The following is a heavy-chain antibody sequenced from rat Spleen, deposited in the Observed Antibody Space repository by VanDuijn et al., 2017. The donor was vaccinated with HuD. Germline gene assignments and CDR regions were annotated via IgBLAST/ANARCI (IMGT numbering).Heavy chain of an antibody. D-gene: IGHD1-11*01. Sequence: EVHLVESGGGFFQPGRSLKLSCAASGFTFSNYYMAWVRQAPTKGLEWVTYISTGGDNTYYRDSVKGRFTISRDNAKSSLYLQMDSLKSEDTATYYCARLYGGYSGGNCFDYWGQGVMVTVSS. V-gene: IGHV5-25*01. J-gene: IGHJ2*01. CDR1: GFTFSNYY. CDR2: ISTGGDNT. CDR3: ARLYGGYSGGNCFDY.